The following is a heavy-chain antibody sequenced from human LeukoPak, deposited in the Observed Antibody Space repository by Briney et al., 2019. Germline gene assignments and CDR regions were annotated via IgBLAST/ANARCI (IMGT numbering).Heavy chain of an antibody. CDR2: ISGSGGST. V-gene: IGHV3-23*01. D-gene: IGHD6-13*01. J-gene: IGHJ4*02. CDR1: GFTFSSYA. CDR3: AKGGGSSWYETYFDY. Sequence: GGSLRLSCAASGFTFSSYAMSWVRQAPGKGLEWVSAISGSGGSTYYADSVKGRFTISRDNSKNRLYLQMNSLRAEDTAVYYCAKGGGSSWYETYFDYWGQGTLVTVSS.